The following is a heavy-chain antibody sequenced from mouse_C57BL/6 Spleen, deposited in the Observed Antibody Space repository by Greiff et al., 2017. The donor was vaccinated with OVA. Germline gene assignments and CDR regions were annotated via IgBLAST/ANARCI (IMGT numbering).Heavy chain of an antibody. CDR2: IDPSDSYT. CDR3: ARRGGSLTY. V-gene: IGHV1-50*01. Sequence: VQLQQPGAELVKPGASVKLSCKASGYTFTSYWMQWVKQRPGQGLEWIGEIDPSDSYTNYNQKFKGKATLTVDTSSSTAYMQLSSLTSEDSAVYYCARRGGSLTYWGQGTLVTVSA. D-gene: IGHD1-1*02. J-gene: IGHJ3*01. CDR1: GYTFTSYW.